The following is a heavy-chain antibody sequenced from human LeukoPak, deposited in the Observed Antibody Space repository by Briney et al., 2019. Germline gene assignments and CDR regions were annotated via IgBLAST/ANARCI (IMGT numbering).Heavy chain of an antibody. CDR3: ARAKEGIAAARVDY. CDR1: GFTFSDYY. CDR2: ISYDGSNK. J-gene: IGHJ4*02. D-gene: IGHD6-13*01. Sequence: GESLRLSCSVSGFTFSDYYMSWVRQAPGKGLEWVAVISYDGSNKYYADSVKGRSTISRDNSKNTLYLQMNSLRAEDTAEYYCARAKEGIAAARVDYWGQGTLVTVSS. V-gene: IGHV3-30-3*01.